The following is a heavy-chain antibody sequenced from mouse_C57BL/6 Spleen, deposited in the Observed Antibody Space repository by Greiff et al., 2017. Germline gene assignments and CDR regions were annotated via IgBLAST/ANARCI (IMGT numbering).Heavy chain of an antibody. Sequence: QVQLQQPGAELVRPGPSVKLSCKASGYTFTSYWMHWVKQRPGQGLEWIGVIDPSDSYNNYNQKFKGKAILTVDTSSRTASMQLSSLTSEDAAVYYCARGGFITTVVAPFDYWGQGTTLTVSS. CDR3: ARGGFITTVVAPFDY. V-gene: IGHV1-59*01. D-gene: IGHD1-1*01. CDR2: IDPSDSYN. CDR1: GYTFTSYW. J-gene: IGHJ2*01.